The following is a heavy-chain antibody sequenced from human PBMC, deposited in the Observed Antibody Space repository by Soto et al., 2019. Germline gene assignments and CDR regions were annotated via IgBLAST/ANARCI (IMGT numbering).Heavy chain of an antibody. CDR3: ARERSERYNWNYDWFDP. Sequence: ASVKVSCKASGYTFTSYAMHWVRQAPGQRLEWMGWINAGNGNTKYSQKFQGRVTITRGTSASTAYMELSSLRSEDTAVYYCARERSERYNWNYDWFDPWGQGTLVTVSS. V-gene: IGHV1-3*01. D-gene: IGHD1-7*01. CDR2: INAGNGNT. J-gene: IGHJ5*02. CDR1: GYTFTSYA.